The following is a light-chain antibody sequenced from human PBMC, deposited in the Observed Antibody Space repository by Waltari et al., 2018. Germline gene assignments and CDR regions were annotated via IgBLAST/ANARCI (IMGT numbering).Light chain of an antibody. V-gene: IGLV1-51*01. CDR3: ATWDNSLTAVV. CDR2: DNN. Sequence: QSVLTQPPSVSAAPGQKVTISCSGSSSNLGNYFVSWYPQLPGPTPKLLIYDNNKRPSGIPDRFSASKSGTSATLDITGLQIGDEADYYCATWDNSLTAVVFGGGTKLTVL. CDR1: SSNLGNYF. J-gene: IGLJ2*01.